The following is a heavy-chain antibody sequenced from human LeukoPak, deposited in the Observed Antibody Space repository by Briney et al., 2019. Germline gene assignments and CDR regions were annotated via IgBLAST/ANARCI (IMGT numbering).Heavy chain of an antibody. V-gene: IGHV3-48*01. CDR3: ARDQDYGVPV. J-gene: IGHJ4*02. CDR1: GFSFTDYP. CDR2: IRTTAEGAKYA. D-gene: IGHD4-17*01. Sequence: GGSLRLSCATSGFSFTDYPMNWVRQAPGRGLEWISNIRTTAEGAKYAYYADSVKGRVTISRDNSKNTLYLQMNSLRAEDTAVYYCARDQDYGVPVWGQGTLVTVSS.